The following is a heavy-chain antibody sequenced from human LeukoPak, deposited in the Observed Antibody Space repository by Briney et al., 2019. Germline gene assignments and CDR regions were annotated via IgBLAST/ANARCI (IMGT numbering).Heavy chain of an antibody. J-gene: IGHJ4*02. Sequence: GGSLRLSCAASGFSFTSAWMNWVRQAPGKGLEWVGRIKSKADGETIDYAAPVKGRFTFSRDDSKNMLYLQMNSLKSEDTAVYYCSTLTSRGLSDSWGQGTLVTVSS. D-gene: IGHD1-20*01. CDR1: GFSFTSAW. CDR2: IKSKADGETI. V-gene: IGHV3-15*07. CDR3: STLTSRGLSDS.